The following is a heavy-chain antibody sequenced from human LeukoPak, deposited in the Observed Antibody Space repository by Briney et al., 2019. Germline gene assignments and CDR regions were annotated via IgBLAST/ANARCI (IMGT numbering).Heavy chain of an antibody. V-gene: IGHV3-7*01. CDR2: IKQDGSEK. Sequence: GGSLRLSCAASGFTFSSYWMTWVRQAPGKGLEWVANIKQDGSEKYYVDSVRGRFTISRDNAKSSLYLQMNSLRAEDTAVYYCARDRPVYYDTSGLPERWGQGTLVTVSS. J-gene: IGHJ4*02. D-gene: IGHD3-22*01. CDR1: GFTFSSYW. CDR3: ARDRPVYYDTSGLPER.